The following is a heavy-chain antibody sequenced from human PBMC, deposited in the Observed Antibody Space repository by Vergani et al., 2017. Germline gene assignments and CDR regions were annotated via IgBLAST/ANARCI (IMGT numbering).Heavy chain of an antibody. Sequence: QVQLQQWGAGLLKPSETLSLTCAVYGGSFSGYYWSWIRQPPGKGLEWIGEINHSGSTNYNPSPKSRVTISVDTSKNQFSLKLSSVTAADTAVYYCAGGSAIIAAAITRGDRAEPVWGKGTTVTVSS. J-gene: IGHJ6*04. V-gene: IGHV4-34*01. CDR1: GGSFSGYY. CDR3: AGGSAIIAAAITRGDRAEPV. CDR2: INHSGST. D-gene: IGHD6-13*01.